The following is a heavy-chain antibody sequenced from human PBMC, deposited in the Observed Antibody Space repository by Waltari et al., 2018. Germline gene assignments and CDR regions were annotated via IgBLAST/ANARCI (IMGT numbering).Heavy chain of an antibody. D-gene: IGHD6-25*01. V-gene: IGHV5-51*01. CDR1: GYSFTSYW. J-gene: IGHJ4*02. CDR3: ARNGGVIAAAEDY. Sequence: EVQLVQSGAEVKKPGESLKISCKGSGYSFTSYWIGWVRQMPGKGLEWLGIIYPGNSDTRYGPPYQGQVTISADKSISTAYLKWSSLKASDTAMYYGARNGGVIAAAEDYWGQGTLVTVAS. CDR2: IYPGNSDT.